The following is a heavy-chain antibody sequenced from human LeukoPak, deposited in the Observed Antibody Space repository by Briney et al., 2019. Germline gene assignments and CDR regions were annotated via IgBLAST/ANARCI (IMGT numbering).Heavy chain of an antibody. CDR1: GGSISSGSYY. J-gene: IGHJ6*03. CDR2: IYTSGST. D-gene: IGHD6-19*01. Sequence: SETLSLTCTVSGGSISSGSYYWSWIRQPAGKGLEWIGRIYTSGSTNYNPSLKSRVTISVDTSKNQFSLKLSSVTAADTAVYYCARAVVDSSGWYGLGYYYYYMDVWGKGTTVTISS. CDR3: ARAVVDSSGWYGLGYYYYYMDV. V-gene: IGHV4-61*02.